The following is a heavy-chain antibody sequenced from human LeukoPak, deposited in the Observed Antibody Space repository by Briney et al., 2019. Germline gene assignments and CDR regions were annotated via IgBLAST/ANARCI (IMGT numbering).Heavy chain of an antibody. CDR2: IKQDGSEK. D-gene: IGHD3-10*01. V-gene: IGHV3-7*01. J-gene: IGHJ4*02. CDR1: GFTFRNYW. CDR3: ARLGLVWFGELTAFDY. Sequence: GGSLRLSCAASGFTFRNYWMSWVRQAPGKGLEWVANIKQDGSEKYYVDSLKGRFTILRDNAKNSLYLQMNSVRAEDTAVYYCARLGLVWFGELTAFDYWGQGTLVTVSS.